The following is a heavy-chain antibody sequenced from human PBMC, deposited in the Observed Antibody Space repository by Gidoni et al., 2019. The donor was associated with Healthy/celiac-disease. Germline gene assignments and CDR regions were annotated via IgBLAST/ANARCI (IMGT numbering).Heavy chain of an antibody. CDR2: INHSGST. V-gene: IGHV4-34*01. Sequence: QVQLQQWGAGLVKPSEPLSLTCAVYGGSFRGYYWSWLRPPPGKGLEWIGEINHSGSTNYNPSLKNRVTISVDTSKNQFSLKLSSVTAADTAVYYCARVPRRYSSGWVPWGQGTLVTVSS. D-gene: IGHD6-19*01. CDR3: ARVPRRYSSGWVP. CDR1: GGSFRGYY. J-gene: IGHJ5*02.